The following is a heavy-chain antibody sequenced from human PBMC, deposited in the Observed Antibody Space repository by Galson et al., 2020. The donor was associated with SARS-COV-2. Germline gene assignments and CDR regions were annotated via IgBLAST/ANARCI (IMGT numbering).Heavy chain of an antibody. CDR2: IYYSGST. CDR1: GGSISSGGYY. Sequence: SETLSLTCTVSGGSISSGGYYWSWIRQHPGKGLEWIGYIYYSGSTYYNPSLKSRVTISVDTSKNQFSLKVSSVTAADTAVYYCARAPADDFWGGYYSVNHFDYWGQGTLVTVSS. V-gene: IGHV4-31*03. J-gene: IGHJ4*02. CDR3: ARAPADDFWGGYYSVNHFDY. D-gene: IGHD3-3*01.